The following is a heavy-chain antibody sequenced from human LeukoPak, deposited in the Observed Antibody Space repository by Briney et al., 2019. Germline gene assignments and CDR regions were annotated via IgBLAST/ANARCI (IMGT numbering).Heavy chain of an antibody. CDR3: AKSQRWWFGEPRNAFDI. Sequence: GGSLRLSCAASGFTFSSYAMHWVRQAPGKGLGWVAVISYDGSNKYYADSVKGRFTISRDNSKNTLYLQMNSLRAEDTAVYYCAKSQRWWFGEPRNAFDIWGQGTMVTVSS. CDR1: GFTFSSYA. D-gene: IGHD3-10*01. CDR2: ISYDGSNK. J-gene: IGHJ3*02. V-gene: IGHV3-30-3*02.